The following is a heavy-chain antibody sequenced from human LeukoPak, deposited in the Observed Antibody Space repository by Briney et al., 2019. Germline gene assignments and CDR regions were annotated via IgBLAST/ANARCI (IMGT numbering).Heavy chain of an antibody. D-gene: IGHD1-26*01. J-gene: IGHJ4*02. CDR2: IKSKTDGGTT. CDR3: ARGWELGDYFDY. Sequence: GGSLRLSCAASGFTFSNAWMSWVRQAPGKGLEWVGRIKSKTDGGTTDYAAPVKGRFTISRDDSKNTLYLQMNSLRAEDTAVYYCARGWELGDYFDYWGQGTLVTVSS. CDR1: GFTFSNAW. V-gene: IGHV3-15*01.